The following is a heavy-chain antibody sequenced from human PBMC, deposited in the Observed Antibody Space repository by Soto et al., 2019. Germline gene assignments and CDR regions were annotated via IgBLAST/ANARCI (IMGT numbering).Heavy chain of an antibody. D-gene: IGHD5-18*01. CDR2: IYYSGST. V-gene: IGHV4-59*08. Sequence: SETLSLTCTVSGGSISSYYWSWIRQPPGKGLEWIGYIYYSGSTNYNPSLKSRVTISVDTSKNQFSLKLSSVTAADTAVYYCARLVWSYGTWFDPWGQGTLVTVS. CDR1: GGSISSYY. J-gene: IGHJ5*02. CDR3: ARLVWSYGTWFDP.